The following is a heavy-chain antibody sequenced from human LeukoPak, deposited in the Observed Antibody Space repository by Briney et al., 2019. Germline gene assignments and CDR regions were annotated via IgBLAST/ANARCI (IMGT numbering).Heavy chain of an antibody. J-gene: IGHJ4*02. Sequence: QTGRSLRLSCEASGFTFRNYGMHWVRQAPGKGLEWVGVIWFDGSNRYFADSVKGRFTISRDNSKNTLSLQVNRVRAEDTAVYYCARDTSGYYDYCGQGAPLTVSS. V-gene: IGHV3-33*01. CDR3: ARDTSGYYDY. D-gene: IGHD2-15*01. CDR1: GFTFRNYG. CDR2: IWFDGSNR.